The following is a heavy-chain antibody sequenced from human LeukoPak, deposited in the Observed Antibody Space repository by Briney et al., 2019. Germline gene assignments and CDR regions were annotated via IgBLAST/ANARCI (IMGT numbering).Heavy chain of an antibody. CDR3: ARGPAWFGELGYGMDV. CDR2: IWYDGSNK. CDR1: GFTFSNYG. J-gene: IGHJ6*02. D-gene: IGHD3-10*01. Sequence: GGSLRLSCAASGFTFSNYGMHWVRQAPGKGLEWVAVIWYDGSNKYYADSVKGRFTISRDNSKNTLYLQMNSLRAEDTAVYYCARGPAWFGELGYGMDVWGQGTTVTVSS. V-gene: IGHV3-33*01.